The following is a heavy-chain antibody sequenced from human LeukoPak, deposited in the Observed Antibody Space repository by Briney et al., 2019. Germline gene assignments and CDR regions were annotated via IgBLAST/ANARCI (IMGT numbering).Heavy chain of an antibody. Sequence: GESLKISCKGSGYNFASYWIGWVRQMPGKGLEWMGIIYPGDSDTRYSPSFQGQVTISADKSISTAYLQWSSLEASDTAMYYCARHYQPGATMVREPFSDYWGQGPLVTVSS. CDR2: IYPGDSDT. V-gene: IGHV5-51*01. J-gene: IGHJ4*02. CDR3: ARHYQPGATMVREPFSDY. CDR1: GYNFASYW. D-gene: IGHD3-10*01.